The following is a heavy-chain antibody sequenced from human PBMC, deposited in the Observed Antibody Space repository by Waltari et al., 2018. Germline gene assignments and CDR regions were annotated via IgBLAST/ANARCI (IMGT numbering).Heavy chain of an antibody. J-gene: IGHJ6*03. CDR3: ARGRTPGYYYYMDV. CDR2: ISYDGSNK. Sequence: QVQLVESGGGVVQPGRSLRLSCAASGFTFSSYAMHWVRQAPGKGLEWVAVISYDGSNKYYADSVKGRFTISRDNSKNTLYLQMNSLRAEDTAVYYCARGRTPGYYYYMDVWGKGTTVTISS. CDR1: GFTFSSYA. V-gene: IGHV3-30-3*01.